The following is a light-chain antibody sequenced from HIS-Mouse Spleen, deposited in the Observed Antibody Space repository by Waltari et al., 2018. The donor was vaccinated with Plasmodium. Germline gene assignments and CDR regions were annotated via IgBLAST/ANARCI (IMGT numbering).Light chain of an antibody. V-gene: IGKV3-15*01. J-gene: IGKJ3*01. Sequence: EIVMTQSPATLSVSPGDRATLPCRASQSASSNVAWYQQKPGQAPRLLIYGASTRATGIPARFSGSGSGTEFTLTISSLQSEDFAVYYCQQYNNWSFTFGPGTKVDIK. CDR1: QSASSN. CDR3: QQYNNWSFT. CDR2: GAS.